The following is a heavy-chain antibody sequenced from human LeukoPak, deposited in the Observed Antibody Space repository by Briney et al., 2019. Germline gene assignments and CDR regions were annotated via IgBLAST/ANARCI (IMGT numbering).Heavy chain of an antibody. V-gene: IGHV3-21*01. D-gene: IGHD6-19*01. J-gene: IGHJ6*04. CDR2: TSGSSYYI. CDR3: ARVRLVLQYYGMDV. Sequence: GGSLRLSGAASGFTFSSYSMTWVRQAPGKGREWVSSTSGSSYYICYAHSVKGRFTISRDNAKNSLYLQMDSLRAEDAAVYYCARVRLVLQYYGMDVWGKGTTVTVSS. CDR1: GFTFSSYS.